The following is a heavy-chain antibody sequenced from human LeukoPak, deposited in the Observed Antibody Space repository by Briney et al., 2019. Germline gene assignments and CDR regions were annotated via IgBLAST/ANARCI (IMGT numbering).Heavy chain of an antibody. V-gene: IGHV3-11*05. CDR2: ISSSGSST. CDR1: GFSFSDYY. Sequence: GESLRLSCAASGFSFSDYYMVWIRQAPAKGPEWISVISSSGSSTNYADSVRGRFTVSRDNAKNSLFLQMNRLRPEDSAVYYCARADSSSWFDYWGQGTLVTVSS. CDR3: ARADSSSWFDY. J-gene: IGHJ4*02. D-gene: IGHD3-22*01.